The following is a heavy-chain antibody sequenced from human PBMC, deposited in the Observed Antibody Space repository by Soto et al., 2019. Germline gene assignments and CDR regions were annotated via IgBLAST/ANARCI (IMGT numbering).Heavy chain of an antibody. CDR1: GYTFTSYG. CDR3: ARGGPGYYYGSVGGSDV. J-gene: IGHJ6*02. V-gene: IGHV1-18*01. D-gene: IGHD3-10*01. Sequence: QVQLVQSGAEVKKPGASVKVSCKASGYTFTSYGISWVRQAPGQGLEWMGWISAYNGNTNYAQKLQGRVTMTTETYRSADDMELRNLRSDDTAVYYCARGGPGYYYGSVGGSDVWGQGTTVTVSS. CDR2: ISAYNGNT.